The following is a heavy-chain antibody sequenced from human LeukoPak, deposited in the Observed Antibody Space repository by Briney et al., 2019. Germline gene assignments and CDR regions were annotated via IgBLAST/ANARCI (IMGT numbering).Heavy chain of an antibody. Sequence: PGGSLRLSCAASGFTFSSYAMNWVRQAPGKGLEWVAHINPDGRDTYYVDSVKGRFTISRDNAQNSIYLQMNSLRVEDTAVYYCTSWGDTTAEYFQRWGQGTLVTVSS. CDR3: TSWGDTTAEYFQR. CDR1: GFTFSSYA. J-gene: IGHJ1*01. V-gene: IGHV3-7*01. D-gene: IGHD2-21*02. CDR2: INPDGRDT.